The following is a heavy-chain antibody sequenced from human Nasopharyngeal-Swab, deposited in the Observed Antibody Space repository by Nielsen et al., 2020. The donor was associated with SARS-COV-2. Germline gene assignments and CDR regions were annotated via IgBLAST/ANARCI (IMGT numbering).Heavy chain of an antibody. CDR3: ARGVHYMSYFHTPPSDQ. CDR1: GFTFDDYG. CDR2: ISWDGVNT. V-gene: IGHV3-43*01. Sequence: GESLQISCVTSGFTFDDYGMHWVRQVPGKGLEWVSLISWDGVNTYYAGSVRGRFTISRDNSRNSLYLQMNSLKTEDTALYYCARGVHYMSYFHTPPSDQWGQGTLVTVSS. D-gene: IGHD3-10*01. J-gene: IGHJ4*02.